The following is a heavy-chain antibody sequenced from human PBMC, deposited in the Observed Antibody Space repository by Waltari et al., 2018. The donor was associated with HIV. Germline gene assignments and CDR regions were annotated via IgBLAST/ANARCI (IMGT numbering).Heavy chain of an antibody. D-gene: IGHD3-22*01. V-gene: IGHV3-30*04. CDR3: ARDGYFYDSRPLDH. J-gene: IGHJ4*02. CDR2: ISYGGRNK. CDR1: GFTFSPFA. Sequence: QVQLVESGGGVVQPGGSLRLSCVASGFTFSPFAFHWVRQAPGKGLEWVALISYGGRNKVYADSVKGRFTISRDNSKNTLYLQMNSLRAEDTAVYYCARDGYFYDSRPLDHWGQGTLVTVSS.